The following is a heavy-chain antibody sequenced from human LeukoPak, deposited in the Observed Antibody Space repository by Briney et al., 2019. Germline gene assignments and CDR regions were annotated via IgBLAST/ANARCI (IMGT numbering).Heavy chain of an antibody. V-gene: IGHV3-21*01. Sequence: GGSLRLSCAASGFTFSSYGMSWVRQAPGKGLEWVSSISSSSSYIYYADSVKGRFTISRDNAKNSLYLQMNSLRAEDTAVYYCARGGYSSGWYLFSYYYMDVWGKGTTVTISS. CDR1: GFTFSSYG. CDR2: ISSSSSYI. D-gene: IGHD6-19*01. J-gene: IGHJ6*03. CDR3: ARGGYSSGWYLFSYYYMDV.